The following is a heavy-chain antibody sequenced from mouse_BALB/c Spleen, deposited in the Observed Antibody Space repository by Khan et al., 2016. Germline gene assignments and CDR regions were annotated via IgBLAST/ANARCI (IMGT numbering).Heavy chain of an antibody. Sequence: VQLQQSGAELVKPGASVKLSCTASGFNIKDTYMHWVKQRPEQGLEWIGRIDPANGNTKYDPKFQGKATITADTSSNTPYPQLSSLTSEDTAVCYCAHGKYGFAYWGQGTLVTVSA. CDR2: IDPANGNT. J-gene: IGHJ3*01. CDR1: GFNIKDTY. D-gene: IGHD2-1*01. CDR3: AHGKYGFAY. V-gene: IGHV14-3*02.